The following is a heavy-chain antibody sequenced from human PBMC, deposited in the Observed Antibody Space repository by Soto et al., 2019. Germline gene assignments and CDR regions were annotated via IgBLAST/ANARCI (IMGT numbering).Heavy chain of an antibody. D-gene: IGHD3-3*01. CDR3: AKAGRPYYDLWSENRFDP. J-gene: IGHJ5*02. Sequence: GGSLRLSCAASGFTFSSYAMSWVRQAPGKGLEWVSSISGSGGATYYADSVKGRFTISRDDSKSTLYLQMNSLRAEDTALYYCAKAGRPYYDLWSENRFDPWGQGTLVTVSS. CDR1: GFTFSSYA. V-gene: IGHV3-23*01. CDR2: ISGSGGAT.